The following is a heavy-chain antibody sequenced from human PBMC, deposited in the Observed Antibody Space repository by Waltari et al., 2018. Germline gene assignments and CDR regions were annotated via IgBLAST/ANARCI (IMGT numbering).Heavy chain of an antibody. V-gene: IGHV1-69*01. J-gene: IGHJ6*02. CDR2: IIHIVGTA. D-gene: IGHD1-26*01. Sequence: QVQLVQSGAEVKKPGSSVKVSCKASGGTFSSYAISWVRQAPGQGLEWMGGIIHIVGTANYAQKFQGRVKITADESTSTAYMELSSLRSEDTAVYYCARGGVGATTYYYYGMDVWGQGTTVTVSS. CDR1: GGTFSSYA. CDR3: ARGGVGATTYYYYGMDV.